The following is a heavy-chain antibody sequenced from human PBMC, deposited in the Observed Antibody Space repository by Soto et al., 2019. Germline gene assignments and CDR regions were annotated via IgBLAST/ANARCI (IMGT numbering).Heavy chain of an antibody. D-gene: IGHD3-10*01. V-gene: IGHV1-69*01. Sequence: QVQLVQSGAEVKKPGSSVKVSCKASGGTFSSYAISWVRQAPGQGLEWMGGIIPIFGTANYAQKFQGRVTIPVDGTTSPPYMELGRLICEDTAVYYCAGVAGITMVREAGYRRFDYCGRGTVVTVS. CDR3: AGVAGITMVREAGYRRFDY. CDR1: GGTFSSYA. CDR2: IIPIFGTA. J-gene: IGHJ4*02.